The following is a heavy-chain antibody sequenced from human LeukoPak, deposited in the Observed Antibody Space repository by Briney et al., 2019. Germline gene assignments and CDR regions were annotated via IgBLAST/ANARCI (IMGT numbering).Heavy chain of an antibody. CDR2: VYSGGTT. V-gene: IGHV3-53*01. Sequence: PGGSLRLSCLVSGFTVRSNRMSWVRQAPGKGLEWVSVVYSGGTTYYGDSVKGRFTISRDISKNTVYLQMNSLRAEDTAVYYCAGDRIEMSTRDYYGMDVWGQGTSVTVSS. D-gene: IGHD5-24*01. J-gene: IGHJ6*02. CDR3: AGDRIEMSTRDYYGMDV. CDR1: GFTVRSNR.